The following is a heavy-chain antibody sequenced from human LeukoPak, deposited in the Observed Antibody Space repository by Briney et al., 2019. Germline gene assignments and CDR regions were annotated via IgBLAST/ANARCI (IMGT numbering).Heavy chain of an antibody. Sequence: GGSLRLSCAASGFTFSDYYMSWIRQAPGKGLEWVSYISSSSSYTNYADSVKGRFTISRDNAKNSLYLQMNSLRAEDTAVYYCARRSGWNLYYFDYWGQGTLVTVSS. CDR3: ARRSGWNLYYFDY. CDR2: ISSSSSYT. V-gene: IGHV3-11*03. CDR1: GFTFSDYY. D-gene: IGHD6-25*01. J-gene: IGHJ4*02.